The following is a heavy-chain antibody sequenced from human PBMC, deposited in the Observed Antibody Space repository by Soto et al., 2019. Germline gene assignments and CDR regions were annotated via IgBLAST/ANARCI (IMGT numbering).Heavy chain of an antibody. V-gene: IGHV1-69*01. J-gene: IGHJ6*02. CDR3: ARDMAPYDFWSGYYYYYGMDV. CDR2: IIRIFGTA. CDR1: GGTFSSYA. Sequence: QVQLVQSGAEVKKPGSSVKVSCKASGGTFSSYAISWVRQAPGQGLEWMGGIIRIFGTANYAQKFQGRVTITADESTSTAYMELSSLRSEDTAVYYCARDMAPYDFWSGYYYYYGMDVWGQGTTVTVSS. D-gene: IGHD3-3*01.